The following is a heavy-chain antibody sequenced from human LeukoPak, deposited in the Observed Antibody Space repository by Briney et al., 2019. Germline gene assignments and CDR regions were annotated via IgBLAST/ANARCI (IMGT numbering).Heavy chain of an antibody. V-gene: IGHV1-2*04. CDR2: INPNSGGT. CDR1: GYTFTGYY. J-gene: IGHJ4*02. Sequence: GASVKVSCKASGYTFTGYYMHWVRQAPGQGLEWMGWINPNSGGTNYAQKFQGWVTMTRDTSISTAYMELSRLRSDDTAVYYCARAITMVRGVIYYFDYRGQGTLVTVSS. CDR3: ARAITMVRGVIYYFDY. D-gene: IGHD3-10*01.